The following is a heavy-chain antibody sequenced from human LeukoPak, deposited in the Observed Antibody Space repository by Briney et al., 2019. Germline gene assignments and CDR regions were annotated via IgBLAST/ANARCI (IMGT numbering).Heavy chain of an antibody. CDR3: ARHNHDWGWDF. V-gene: IGHV3-33*01. Sequence: GRSLRLSCAASGFILSYYGMHWVHQAPGKGLEWLAVIWPDGTIQYYADPVKGRFTISRDNSKNTLYLQLTGLRANDSAVYYCARHNHDWGWDFWGQGAQVTVSS. J-gene: IGHJ4*02. CDR2: IWPDGTIQ. D-gene: IGHD2-8*02. CDR1: GFILSYYG.